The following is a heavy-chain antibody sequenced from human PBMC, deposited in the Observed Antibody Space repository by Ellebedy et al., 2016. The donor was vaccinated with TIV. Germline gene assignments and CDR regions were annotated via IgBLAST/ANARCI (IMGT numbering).Heavy chain of an antibody. CDR1: GFIFGSYW. Sequence: PGGSLRLSCAASGFIFGSYWMHWVRQAPGKGLVWVSRIKNDGSSTTYADSAKGRFTISRDNAKNTLYLQMSSLRAEDTAVYYCARGTSIKVPGSYWVLDYWGQGILVTVSS. V-gene: IGHV3-74*01. CDR2: IKNDGSST. CDR3: ARGTSIKVPGSYWVLDY. D-gene: IGHD3-10*01. J-gene: IGHJ4*02.